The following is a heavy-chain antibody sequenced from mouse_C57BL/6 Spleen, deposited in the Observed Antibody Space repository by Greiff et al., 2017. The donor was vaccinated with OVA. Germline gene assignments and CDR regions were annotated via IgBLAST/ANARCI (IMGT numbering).Heavy chain of an antibody. Sequence: EVQVVESGGDLVKPGGSLKLSCAASGFTFSSYGMSWVRQTPDKRLEWVATISSGGSYTYYPDSVKGRFTISRDNAKNTLYLQMSSLKSEDTAMYYCARVVTTGGYAMDYWGQGTSVTVSS. CDR3: ARVVTTGGYAMDY. CDR1: GFTFSSYG. D-gene: IGHD2-2*01. CDR2: ISSGGSYT. V-gene: IGHV5-6*01. J-gene: IGHJ4*01.